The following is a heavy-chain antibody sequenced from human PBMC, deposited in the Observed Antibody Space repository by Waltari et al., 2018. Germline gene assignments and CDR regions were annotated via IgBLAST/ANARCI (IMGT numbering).Heavy chain of an antibody. CDR2: INPNSGGT. J-gene: IGHJ4*02. V-gene: IGHV1-2*06. Sequence: QVQLVQSGAEVKKPGASVKVSCKASGYTFTGYYMHWVRQAPGQGLEWMGRINPNSGGTNYAQKVQGRVTMTRDTSISTAYMELSRLRSDDTAVYYCAMYDSSGYRPGYWGQGTLVTVSS. CDR3: AMYDSSGYRPGY. CDR1: GYTFTGYY. D-gene: IGHD3-22*01.